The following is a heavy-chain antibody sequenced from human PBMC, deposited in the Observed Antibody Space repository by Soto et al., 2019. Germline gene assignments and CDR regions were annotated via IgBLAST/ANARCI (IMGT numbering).Heavy chain of an antibody. CDR1: AYTFTSYV. D-gene: IGHD6-13*01. CDR2: ISACNGNT. CDR3: ARVSSSSPYFYMDL. J-gene: IGHJ6*03. Sequence: APVKVSCKASAYTFTSYVISWVRQAPGQGLEWMGWISACNGNTNYAQKLQGRVTMTTDTSTSTAYMELSSLRSEDTAVYYCARVSSSSPYFYMDLWGKGTPVT. V-gene: IGHV1-18*01.